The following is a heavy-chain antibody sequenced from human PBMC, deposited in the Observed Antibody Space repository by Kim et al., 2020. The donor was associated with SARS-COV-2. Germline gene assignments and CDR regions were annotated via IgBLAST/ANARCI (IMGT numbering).Heavy chain of an antibody. J-gene: IGHJ4*02. CDR3: ARDIDESGYDCKDY. CDR1: GSTFSSAW. Sequence: GGSLRLSCAASGSTFSSAWMTWFRQAPGKGLEWVANINRDGSRENYVDSVKGRFTISRDNAKNSVFLQMYNLRAEDTAVFYCARDIDESGYDCKDYLCQG. CDR2: INRDGSRE. V-gene: IGHV3-7*01. D-gene: IGHD5-12*01.